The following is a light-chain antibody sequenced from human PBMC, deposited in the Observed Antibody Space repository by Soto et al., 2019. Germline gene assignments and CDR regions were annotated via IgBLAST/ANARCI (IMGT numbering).Light chain of an antibody. V-gene: IGKV2-30*02. CDR1: QSLIHSDGNTY. J-gene: IGKJ1*01. Sequence: DVVMTQSPLFLPVTLGQPASISCRSSQSLIHSDGNTYLSWFQQRPGQSPRRLIYEVSDRDSGVTDRFTGSGSGTDFTLKISRVEAEDVSVYYCLHGKHWPWTFGQGTEVEIK. CDR3: LHGKHWPWT. CDR2: EVS.